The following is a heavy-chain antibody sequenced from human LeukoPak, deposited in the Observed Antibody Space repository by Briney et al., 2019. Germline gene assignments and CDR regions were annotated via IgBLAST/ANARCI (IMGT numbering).Heavy chain of an antibody. Sequence: GGSLRLSCTASGLMFRSYWMSWARQAPGKGLEWVANINQEGSENYYVDAVKGRFTISRDNVKTSLYLQMNSLRDEDTAVYYCATTPSAHGYSNGDYYYYVDAWGQGTTVTVSS. CDR3: ATTPSAHGYSNGDYYYYVDA. CDR2: INQEGSEN. V-gene: IGHV3-7*01. CDR1: GLMFRSYW. D-gene: IGHD4-11*01. J-gene: IGHJ6*03.